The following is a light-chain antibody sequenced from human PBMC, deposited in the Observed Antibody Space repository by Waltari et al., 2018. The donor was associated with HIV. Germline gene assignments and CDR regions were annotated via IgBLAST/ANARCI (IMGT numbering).Light chain of an antibody. V-gene: IGLV3-25*03. Sequence: SYELTQPPSVSVSPGQTARITCSGDVLTNQYAYWYQQKPGQAPKVVIYKDSERPSGIPERFSGSSSGTTVTLTISGVQTEDEADYYCQSADSSDTYLVVFGGGTKLTVL. CDR3: QSADSSDTYLVV. CDR1: VLTNQY. J-gene: IGLJ2*01. CDR2: KDS.